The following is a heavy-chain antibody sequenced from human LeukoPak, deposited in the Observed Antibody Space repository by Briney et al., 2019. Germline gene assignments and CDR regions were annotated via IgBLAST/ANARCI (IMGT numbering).Heavy chain of an antibody. Sequence: SAKSSCRAAGDAFTSDYMHGWLRAPGQGREERRIMNPSGGSTSYAQKFQGRVTMTRDTSTSKVYMELSSLGSEDTAVYYCALGYCSSTSCYMAQMDVWGQGTTVTVSS. J-gene: IGHJ6*02. D-gene: IGHD2-2*02. V-gene: IGHV1-46*01. CDR1: GDAFTSDY. CDR3: ALGYCSSTSCYMAQMDV. CDR2: MNPSGGST.